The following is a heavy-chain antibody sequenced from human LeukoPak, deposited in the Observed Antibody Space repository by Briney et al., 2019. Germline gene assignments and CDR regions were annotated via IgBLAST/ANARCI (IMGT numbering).Heavy chain of an antibody. CDR3: ARDWVGGNPFDY. CDR1: GGTFSSYA. J-gene: IGHJ4*02. V-gene: IGHV1-69*04. CDR2: IIPILGIA. Sequence: SVKVSCKASGGTFSSYAISWVRQAPGQGLEWMGRIIPILGIANYAQKFQGRVTITADKSTSTAYMELSSLRSEDTAVYYCARDWVGGNPFDYWGQGTLVTVSS. D-gene: IGHD4-23*01.